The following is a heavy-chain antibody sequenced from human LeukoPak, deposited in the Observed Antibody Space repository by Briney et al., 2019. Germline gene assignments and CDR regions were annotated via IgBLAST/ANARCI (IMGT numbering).Heavy chain of an antibody. J-gene: IGHJ6*04. D-gene: IGHD2-8*01. CDR3: AKVRNGVQVHYLGLDI. CDR1: GFTFSSFA. Sequence: GGSLRLSCAASGFTFSSFAMSWVRQAPGKGLEWVSGISGNGGNTYYADSVKGRCTISRDNPTNTLYLQMNSLKAEDTAIYYCAKVRNGVQVHYLGLDIWGKGTTVTVSS. CDR2: ISGNGGNT. V-gene: IGHV3-23*01.